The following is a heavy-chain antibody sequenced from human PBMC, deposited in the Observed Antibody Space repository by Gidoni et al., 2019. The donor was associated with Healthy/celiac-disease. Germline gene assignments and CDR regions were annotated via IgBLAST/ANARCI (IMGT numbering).Heavy chain of an antibody. CDR2: ISGSGGST. Sequence: EVQLLESGGGLVQPGGSLSLSCAASGFTFSSYAMSWVRQAPGKGLAGVSAISGSGGSTYYADAVKGRFTISRDNAKNTLYLQMNSLRAEDTAVYYCAKEYQGQLPRGNWFDPWGQGTLVTVSS. V-gene: IGHV3-23*01. CDR1: GFTFSSYA. CDR3: AKEYQGQLPRGNWFDP. J-gene: IGHJ5*02. D-gene: IGHD2-2*01.